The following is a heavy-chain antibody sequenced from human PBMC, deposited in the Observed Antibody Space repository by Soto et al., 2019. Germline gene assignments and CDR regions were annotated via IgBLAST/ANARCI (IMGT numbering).Heavy chain of an antibody. CDR2: INGGNGPT. CDR3: VKDKEPDGAWDFDY. Sequence: EVQLLESGGDLVQPGGSLRLSCAASGFTFSHYTMSWVRQLPGKGLEWVSGINGGNGPTYYADSVKGRFTISRDNSQNTLHMQMNSQRVGDTAIYYCVKDKEPDGAWDFDYWGQVTLVTVAS. V-gene: IGHV3-23*01. J-gene: IGHJ4*02. CDR1: GFTFSHYT. D-gene: IGHD4-17*01.